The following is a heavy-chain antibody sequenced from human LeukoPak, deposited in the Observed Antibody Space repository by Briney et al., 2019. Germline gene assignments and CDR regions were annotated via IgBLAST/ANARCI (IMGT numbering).Heavy chain of an antibody. CDR2: ISGSGGST. Sequence: GGSLRLSCAASGFTFSSYAMSWVRQAPGKGLEWVSAISGSGGSTYYVDSVKGRFTISRDNSKNTLYLQMNSLRAEDTAVYYCARDYGDYEPGRHHYYYYYMDVWGKGTTVTISS. V-gene: IGHV3-23*01. J-gene: IGHJ6*03. CDR3: ARDYGDYEPGRHHYYYYYMDV. D-gene: IGHD4-17*01. CDR1: GFTFSSYA.